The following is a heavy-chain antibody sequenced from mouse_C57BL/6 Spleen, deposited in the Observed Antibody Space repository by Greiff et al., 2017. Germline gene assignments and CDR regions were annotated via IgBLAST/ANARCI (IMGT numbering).Heavy chain of an antibody. J-gene: IGHJ4*01. D-gene: IGHD2-4*01. Sequence: EVQLVESGGGLVKPGGSLKLSCAASGFTFSSYAMSWVRQTPEKRLEWVATISDGGSYTYYPDNVKGRFTISRDNAKNNLYLQMSHLKSEDTAMYYCARAGDYGGYYAMDYWGQGTSVTVSS. CDR3: ARAGDYGGYYAMDY. CDR2: ISDGGSYT. CDR1: GFTFSSYA. V-gene: IGHV5-4*01.